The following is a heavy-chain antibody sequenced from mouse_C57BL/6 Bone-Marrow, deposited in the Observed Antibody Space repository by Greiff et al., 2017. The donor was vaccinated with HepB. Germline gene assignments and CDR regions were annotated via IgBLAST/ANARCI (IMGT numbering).Heavy chain of an antibody. Sequence: VQLQQSGPELVKPGDSVKISCKASGYSFTGYFMNWVMPSHGKSLEWIGRINPYNGDTFYNQKFKGKATLTVDKSSSTAHMELRSLTSEDSAVYYCARGRGDGYPFAYWGQGTLVAVSA. D-gene: IGHD2-3*01. V-gene: IGHV1-20*01. CDR3: ARGRGDGYPFAY. CDR2: INPYNGDT. J-gene: IGHJ3*01. CDR1: GYSFTGYF.